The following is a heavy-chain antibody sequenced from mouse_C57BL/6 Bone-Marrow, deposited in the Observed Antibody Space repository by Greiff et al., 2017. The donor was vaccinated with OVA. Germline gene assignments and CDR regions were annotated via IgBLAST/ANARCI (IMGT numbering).Heavy chain of an antibody. D-gene: IGHD3-3*01. J-gene: IGHJ2*01. CDR3: AREDWGLDY. V-gene: IGHV1-19*01. CDR2: INPYNGGT. Sequence: VQLQQSGPVLVKPGASVKMSCKASGYTFTDYYMNWVKQSHGKSLEWIGVINPYNGGTSYNQKFKGKATLTVDKSSSTAYMELNSLTSEDSAVYYCAREDWGLDYWGQGTTLTVSS. CDR1: GYTFTDYY.